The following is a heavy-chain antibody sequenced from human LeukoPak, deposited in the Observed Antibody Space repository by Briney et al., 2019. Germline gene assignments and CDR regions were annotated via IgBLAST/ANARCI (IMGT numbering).Heavy chain of an antibody. CDR3: AKDDQVVPAANNY. J-gene: IGHJ4*02. D-gene: IGHD2-2*01. Sequence: SQTLSLTCTVSGGSISSGDYYWSWIRQPPGKGLEWIGYIYYSGSTYYNPSLKSRVTISVDTSKNQFSLKLSSVTAADTAVYYCAKDDQVVPAANNYWGQGTLVTVSS. V-gene: IGHV4-30-4*01. CDR1: GGSISSGDYY. CDR2: IYYSGST.